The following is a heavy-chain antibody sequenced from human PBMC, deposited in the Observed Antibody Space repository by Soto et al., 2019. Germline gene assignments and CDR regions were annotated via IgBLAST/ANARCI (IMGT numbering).Heavy chain of an antibody. D-gene: IGHD3-22*01. J-gene: IGHJ3*01. V-gene: IGHV1-69*02. CDR2: IIPILRIA. CDR3: ARVEDSIKAFDG. Sequence: GASVKVSCKASGGTFSSYTISWVRQAPGQGLEWMGRIIPILRIANYAQKFQRRVTITADKSTSIVYMELSSLRSEDTAVYYCARVEDSIKAFDGWGQGTMVTVSS. CDR1: GGTFSSYT.